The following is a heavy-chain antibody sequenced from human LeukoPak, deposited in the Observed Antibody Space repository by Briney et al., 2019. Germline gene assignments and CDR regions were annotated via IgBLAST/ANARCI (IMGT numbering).Heavy chain of an antibody. CDR3: ARDRGRDGYNYPFDY. V-gene: IGHV3-30-3*01. D-gene: IGHD5-24*01. J-gene: IGHJ4*02. CDR1: GFTFSSYA. CDR2: ISYDGSNK. Sequence: GGSLRVSCAASGFTFSSYAMHGVRQAPGKGLEWVAVISYDGSNKYYADSVKGRFTISRDNSKNTLYLQMNSLRAEDTAVYYCARDRGRDGYNYPFDYWGQGTLVTVSS.